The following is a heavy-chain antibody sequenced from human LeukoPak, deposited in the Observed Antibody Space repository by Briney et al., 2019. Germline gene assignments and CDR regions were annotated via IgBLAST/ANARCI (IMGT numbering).Heavy chain of an antibody. D-gene: IGHD6-19*01. Sequence: SETLSLTCTVSGGSIGTYYWSWIRQPPGKGLEWIGYIYYNGYTDYNPSLKSRVTISVHTSKNQFSLKLSSVTAADTAVYYCARVGPLAVAGQFFDYWGQGTLVTVSS. J-gene: IGHJ4*02. CDR3: ARVGPLAVAGQFFDY. V-gene: IGHV4-59*12. CDR1: GGSIGTYY. CDR2: IYYNGYT.